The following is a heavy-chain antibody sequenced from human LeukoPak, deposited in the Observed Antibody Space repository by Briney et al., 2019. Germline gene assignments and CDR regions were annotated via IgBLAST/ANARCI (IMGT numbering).Heavy chain of an antibody. V-gene: IGHV3-21*04. Sequence: GGSLRLSRAASGFTFSSYSMNWVRQAPGKGLEWVSSISRSSSDIYYADSVKGRFTISTANAKNSLYPQMNSLGAEDTAVYYCASALAGIAANYMDVWGKGTTVTVSS. J-gene: IGHJ6*03. D-gene: IGHD6-13*01. CDR3: ASALAGIAANYMDV. CDR2: ISRSSSDI. CDR1: GFTFSSYS.